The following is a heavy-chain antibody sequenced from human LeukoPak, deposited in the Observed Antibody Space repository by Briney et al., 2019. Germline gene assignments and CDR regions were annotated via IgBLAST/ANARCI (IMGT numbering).Heavy chain of an antibody. CDR2: IHYSGST. CDR3: AXGGWFHDC. CDR1: GGSIDTTY. Sequence: SETLSLTCSVSGGSIDTTYWSWIRQPPGKGLEWIGNIHYSGSTNYNSSLKSRVTISVDTSKNQFSLKMISVTTADTAVYFCAXGGWFHDCWGQGTLVTVSS. V-gene: IGHV4-59*01. D-gene: IGHD6-19*01. J-gene: IGHJ4*02.